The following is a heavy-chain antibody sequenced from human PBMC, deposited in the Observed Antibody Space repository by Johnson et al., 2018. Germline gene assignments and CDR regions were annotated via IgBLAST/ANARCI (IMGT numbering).Heavy chain of an antibody. Sequence: VQLVESGGGLVQPGGSLRLSCAASGFTVSSNYMSWVRQAPGKGLEWVSVIYSGGSTYYADSVKGRFTISTDNSKNTQYLQMNSLRAEDTAVYYGAGAIYSGSYFENAFDSWGQGTMVTVSS. V-gene: IGHV3-53*01. CDR3: AGAIYSGSYFENAFDS. CDR1: GFTVSSNY. CDR2: IYSGGST. J-gene: IGHJ3*02. D-gene: IGHD1-26*01.